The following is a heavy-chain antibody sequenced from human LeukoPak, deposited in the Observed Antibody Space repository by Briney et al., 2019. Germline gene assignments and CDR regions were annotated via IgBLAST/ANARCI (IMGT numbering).Heavy chain of an antibody. CDR1: GRSISSYY. CDR2: IYYSGST. V-gene: IGHV4-59*01. D-gene: IGHD3-22*01. J-gene: IGHJ6*02. Sequence: AETLSLTCTVSGRSISSYYWSWIRQPPGKGREWIGYIYYSGSTNYNPSLKSRVTISVDTSKNQLSLQLSSVTAAATAVYYCASLSGNYYDSSGYYGMDVWGQGTTVTVSS. CDR3: ASLSGNYYDSSGYYGMDV.